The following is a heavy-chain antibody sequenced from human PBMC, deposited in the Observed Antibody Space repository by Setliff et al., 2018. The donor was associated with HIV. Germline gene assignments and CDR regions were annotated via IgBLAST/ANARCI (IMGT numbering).Heavy chain of an antibody. V-gene: IGHV4-61*02. D-gene: IGHD2-21*02. CDR2: IYTSGST. CDR3: ARGDEIGGNSGAFDI. Sequence: NPSETLSLTCTVSGGSISSGSYYWSWIRQPAGKGLEWIGRIYTSGSTSYNPSLKSRVTISVDTSKSQFSLKLSSVTAADTAVYYCARGDEIGGNSGAFDIWGQGTMVTVSS. J-gene: IGHJ3*02. CDR1: GGSISSGSYY.